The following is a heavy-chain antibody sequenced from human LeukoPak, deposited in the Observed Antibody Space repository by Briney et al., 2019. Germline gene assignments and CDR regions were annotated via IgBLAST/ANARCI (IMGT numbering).Heavy chain of an antibody. CDR1: RFTFSHYY. J-gene: IGHJ3*02. D-gene: IGHD2-15*01. V-gene: IGHV3-11*03. CDR2: ISSSSSYT. Sequence: PGGSLRLSCAASRFTFSHYYMIWLRQAPGKGLEWVSYISSSSSYTNYADSVKSRFTISRDNAKNSLYLQMNSLSAEDTAIYYCAISQWPGASCNSDAFDIWGQATMVTVSS. CDR3: AISQWPGASCNSDAFDI.